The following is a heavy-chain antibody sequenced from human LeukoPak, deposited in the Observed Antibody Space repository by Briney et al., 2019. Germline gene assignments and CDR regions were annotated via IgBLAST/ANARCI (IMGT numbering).Heavy chain of an antibody. J-gene: IGHJ4*02. D-gene: IGHD2-2*01. V-gene: IGHV3-23*01. CDR2: ISGSGGST. CDR1: GFTFSSYA. CDR3: AKARGVYCSSTSCYFDY. Sequence: GGSLRLSCAASGFTFSSYAMSWVRQAPGKGREWVSAISGSGGSTYYADSVKGRFTISRDNSKNTLYLQVNSLRAEDTAVYYCAKARGVYCSSTSCYFDYWGQGTLVTVSS.